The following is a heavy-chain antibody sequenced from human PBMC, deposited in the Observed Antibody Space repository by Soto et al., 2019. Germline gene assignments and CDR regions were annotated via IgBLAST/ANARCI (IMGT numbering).Heavy chain of an antibody. CDR3: VSEDRHRSDS. CDR2: ISGGASDK. CDR1: GFMFSAYW. Sequence: EVQLVESGGRLVQPGGSLRLSCAASGFMFSAYWMSWVRQDPGKGLEWVATISGGASDKFYVDSVKGRFTISRDDSKNTLYLQMNSLRDEATPVYYRVSEDRHRSDSRGQGTLVTVSS. J-gene: IGHJ4*02. V-gene: IGHV3-7*01.